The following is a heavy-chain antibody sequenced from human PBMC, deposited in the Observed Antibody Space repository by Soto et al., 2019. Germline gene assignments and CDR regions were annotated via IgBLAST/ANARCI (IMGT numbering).Heavy chain of an antibody. CDR3: ARDVGPRFGVAISYYYYGMDV. Sequence: LRLSCAASGFTFSSYGMHWVRRAPGKGLEWVAVIWYDGSNKYYADSVKGRFTISRDNSKNTLYLQMNSLRAEDTAVYYCARDVGPRFGVAISYYYYGMDVWGQGTTVTVSS. V-gene: IGHV3-33*01. D-gene: IGHD3-3*01. CDR1: GFTFSSYG. J-gene: IGHJ6*02. CDR2: IWYDGSNK.